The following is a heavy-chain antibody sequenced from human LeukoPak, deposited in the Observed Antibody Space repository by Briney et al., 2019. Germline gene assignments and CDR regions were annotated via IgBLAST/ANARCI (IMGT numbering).Heavy chain of an antibody. CDR2: INHSGST. D-gene: IGHD1-1*01. Sequence: SETLSLTCAVYGGSFSGYYWSWIRQPPGKGLEWIGEINHSGSTNYNPSLKSRVTISVDTSKNQFSLKLSSVTAADTAVYYCARKMVWYKANRPFDYWGQGTLVTVSS. CDR3: ARKMVWYKANRPFDY. V-gene: IGHV4-34*01. J-gene: IGHJ4*02. CDR1: GGSFSGYY.